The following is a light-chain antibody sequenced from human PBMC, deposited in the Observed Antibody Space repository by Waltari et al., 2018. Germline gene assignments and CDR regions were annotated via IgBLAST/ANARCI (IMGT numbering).Light chain of an antibody. V-gene: IGLV1-44*01. CDR1: SSNVGSNV. Sequence: QSEMSQPPSVSGTPGQPVTISCSGRSSNVGSNVVNWYQQLPGTAPKLLIYRNEQRPSGVPDRFSGSKSGTSASLAISGLQSEDEADYYCAAWDDSLNGRWVFGAGTKLTVL. J-gene: IGLJ2*01. CDR3: AAWDDSLNGRWV. CDR2: RNE.